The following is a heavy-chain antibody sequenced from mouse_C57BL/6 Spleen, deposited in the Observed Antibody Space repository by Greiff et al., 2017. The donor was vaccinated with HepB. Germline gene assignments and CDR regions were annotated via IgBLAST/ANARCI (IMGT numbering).Heavy chain of an antibody. CDR3: ARRGLCYAMDY. CDR1: GYSFTGYF. V-gene: IGHV1-20*01. Sequence: EVQLQQSGPELVKPGDSVKISCKASGYSFTGYFMNWVMQSHGKSLEWIGRINPYNGDTFYNQKFKGKATLTVDKSSSTAHMELRSLTSEDSAVYYFARRGLCYAMDYWGQGTSVTVSS. D-gene: IGHD2-2*01. J-gene: IGHJ4*01. CDR2: INPYNGDT.